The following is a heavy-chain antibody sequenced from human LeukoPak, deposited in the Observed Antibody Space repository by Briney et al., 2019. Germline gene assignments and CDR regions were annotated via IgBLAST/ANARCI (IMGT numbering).Heavy chain of an antibody. CDR2: INHSGST. CDR1: GGSFSGYY. V-gene: IGHV4-34*01. J-gene: IGHJ5*02. CDR3: ARAPSIAAAGNWFDP. D-gene: IGHD6-13*01. Sequence: PSETLSLTCAVYGGSFSGYYWSWIRQPPGEGLEWIGEINHSGSTNYNPSLKSRVTISVDTSKNQFSLKLSSVTAADTAVYYCARAPSIAAAGNWFDPWGQGTLVTVSS.